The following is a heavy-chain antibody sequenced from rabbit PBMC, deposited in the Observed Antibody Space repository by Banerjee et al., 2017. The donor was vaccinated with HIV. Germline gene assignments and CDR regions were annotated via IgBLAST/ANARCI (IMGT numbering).Heavy chain of an antibody. CDR3: ARGAYYIGYGLNL. CDR2: IYTGSGST. Sequence: EESGGDLVKPEGSLTLTCTASGFSFSSSYWICWVRQAPGKGLEWIGCIYTGSGSTYYASWAKGRFTISKTSSTTVTLQMTSLIAADTATYFCARGAYYIGYGLNLWGQGTLVTVS. J-gene: IGHJ3*01. CDR1: GFSFSSSYW. D-gene: IGHD1-1*01. V-gene: IGHV1S45*01.